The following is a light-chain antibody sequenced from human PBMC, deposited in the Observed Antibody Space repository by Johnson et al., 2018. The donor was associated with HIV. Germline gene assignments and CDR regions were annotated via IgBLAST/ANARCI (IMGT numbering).Light chain of an antibody. Sequence: QSVLTQPPSVSAAPGQKVTISCSGSSSNIGNNYVSWYQQLPGTAPKLLIYDTDKRPSGIPDRFSGSKSGTSATLGISGLQTGDEADYYCGTWDNSLSAGVFGRGTKVTVL. CDR1: SSNIGNNY. V-gene: IGLV1-51*01. CDR2: DTD. J-gene: IGLJ1*01. CDR3: GTWDNSLSAGV.